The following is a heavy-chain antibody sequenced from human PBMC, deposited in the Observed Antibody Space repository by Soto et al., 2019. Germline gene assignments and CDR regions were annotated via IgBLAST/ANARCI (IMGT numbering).Heavy chain of an antibody. V-gene: IGHV1-2*04. CDR2: INPNSGGT. D-gene: IGHD1-1*01. Sequence: QVQLVQSGAEVKKPGASVKVSCKASGYTFTGYYMHWVRQAPGQGLEWMGWINPNSGGTNYAQKFQGWVTMTRDTSIRTAYMELSRLRSDDTAVYYSARGELATGTTYRDSYGMDVWGQGTTVTVSS. J-gene: IGHJ6*02. CDR1: GYTFTGYY. CDR3: ARGELATGTTYRDSYGMDV.